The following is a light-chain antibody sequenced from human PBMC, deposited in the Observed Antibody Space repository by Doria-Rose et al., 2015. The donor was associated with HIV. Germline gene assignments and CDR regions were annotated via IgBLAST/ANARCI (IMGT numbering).Light chain of an antibody. J-gene: IGKJ4*01. V-gene: IGKV1-8*01. CDR3: QQYGSSPPT. CDR1: QDISNY. Sequence: AIRMTQSPSSLSASTGDRVTITCRASQDISNYLAWYQQKPGRAPKLLIYAASTLQSGVPSRFSGSGSGTDFTLTISYLQSEDFAVYYCQQYGSSPPTFGGGTKVEIK. CDR2: AAS.